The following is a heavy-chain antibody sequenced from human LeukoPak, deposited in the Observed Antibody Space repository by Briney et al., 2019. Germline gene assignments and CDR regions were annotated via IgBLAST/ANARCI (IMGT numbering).Heavy chain of an antibody. V-gene: IGHV4-59*01. J-gene: IGHJ4*02. CDR3: ARGFDDYDVLLGYEY. D-gene: IGHD3-9*01. Sequence: SETLSLTRTVSGGSINTYYWGWIRQTPGKGLEWIGYIYSRGSTNYNPSLKSRVTISVDTSKNQFSLKLTSVTAADTAVYYCARGFDDYDVLLGYEYWGQGILVTVSS. CDR1: GGSINTYY. CDR2: IYSRGST.